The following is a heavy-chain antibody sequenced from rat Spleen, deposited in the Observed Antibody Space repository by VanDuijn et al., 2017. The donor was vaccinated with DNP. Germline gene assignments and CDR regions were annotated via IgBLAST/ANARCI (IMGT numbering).Heavy chain of an antibody. CDR3: ARWTRYFDY. CDR2: TIYRGST. V-gene: IGHV3-1*01. D-gene: IGHD1-7*01. J-gene: IGHJ2*01. Sequence: EVQLQESGSGLVKPSQSLSLTCSVTGYSITSNYWGWIRKFPGKKNEKHGNTIYRGSTNYNPSLKIRIAMTRDTSKNHFFLHVNTVTTEDTATYYCARWTRYFDYWGQGVMVTVSS. CDR1: GYSITSNY.